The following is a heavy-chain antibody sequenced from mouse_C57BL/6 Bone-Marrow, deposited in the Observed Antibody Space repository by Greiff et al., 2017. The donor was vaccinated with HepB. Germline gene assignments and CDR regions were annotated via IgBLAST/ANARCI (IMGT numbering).Heavy chain of an antibody. J-gene: IGHJ2*01. D-gene: IGHD2-4*01. Sequence: QVQLQQPGPELVKPGASVKISCKASGYAFSSSWMNWVKQRPGKGLEWIGRIYPGDGDTNYNGKFKGKATLTADKSSSTAYMQLSSLTSEDSAVYFCAREGIYYDYERDYWGQGTTLTVSS. CDR2: IYPGDGDT. CDR1: GYAFSSSW. CDR3: AREGIYYDYERDY. V-gene: IGHV1-82*01.